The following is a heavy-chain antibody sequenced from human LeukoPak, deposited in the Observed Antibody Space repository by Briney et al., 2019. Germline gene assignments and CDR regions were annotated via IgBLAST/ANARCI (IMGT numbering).Heavy chain of an antibody. D-gene: IGHD6-13*01. CDR2: IYSSGIT. Sequence: SETLSLTCTVSGGSISSYYRSWIRQPPGKGLEWIGYIYSSGITNYNPSLKSRVTISVDTSKNQFSLNLNSVTAADTAVYYCARHSSSSRGWFDPWGQGTLVTVSS. CDR1: GGSISSYY. V-gene: IGHV4-59*01. J-gene: IGHJ5*02. CDR3: ARHSSSSRGWFDP.